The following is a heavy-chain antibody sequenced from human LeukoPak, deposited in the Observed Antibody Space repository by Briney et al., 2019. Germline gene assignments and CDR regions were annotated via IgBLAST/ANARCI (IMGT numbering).Heavy chain of an antibody. CDR3: ARRGYYDSSALQTFDY. V-gene: IGHV5-51*01. D-gene: IGHD3-22*01. J-gene: IGHJ4*02. CDR2: IYPGDSDT. CDR1: GYSFTTYW. Sequence: GESLKISCKASGYSFTTYWIAWVRHMPGKGLEWMGIIYPGDSDTRYSPSFQGQVTISADKSISTAYLQWSSLKASDTAMYYCARRGYYDSSALQTFDYWGQGTLVTVSS.